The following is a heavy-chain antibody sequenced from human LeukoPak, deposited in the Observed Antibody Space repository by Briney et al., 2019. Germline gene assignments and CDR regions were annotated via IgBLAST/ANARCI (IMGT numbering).Heavy chain of an antibody. V-gene: IGHV3-74*03. J-gene: IGHJ1*01. D-gene: IGHD2-2*01. Sequence: PGGSLRLSCAASGFTFSGYWMHWVRQAPGKGLVWVSRINSDGRDTKYADSVKGRFTISRDNAKNTLYLQMNSLRAEDTAVYYCAREPSGGYCSSSSCSRYFQHWGQGTLVTVSS. CDR1: GFTFSGYW. CDR2: INSDGRDT. CDR3: AREPSGGYCSSSSCSRYFQH.